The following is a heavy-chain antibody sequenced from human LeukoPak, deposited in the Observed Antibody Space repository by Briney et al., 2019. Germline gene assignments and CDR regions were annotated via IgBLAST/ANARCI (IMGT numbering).Heavy chain of an antibody. CDR2: INPNSGGT. J-gene: IGHJ4*02. D-gene: IGHD6-19*01. V-gene: IGHV1-2*02. CDR3: ARDHDSSGWWVY. Sequence: RASVKVSCKASGYTFTGYYMHWVRQAPGQGLEWMGWINPNSGGTNYAQKFQGRVTMTRDTSISTAYMELGRLRSDDTAVYYCARDHDSSGWWVYWGQGTLVTVSS. CDR1: GYTFTGYY.